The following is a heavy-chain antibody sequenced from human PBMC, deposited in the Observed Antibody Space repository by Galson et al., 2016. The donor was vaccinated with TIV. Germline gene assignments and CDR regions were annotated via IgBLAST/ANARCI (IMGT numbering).Heavy chain of an antibody. CDR1: GGSINSDNW. Sequence: ETLSLTCAVSGGSINSDNWWSWVRQPPGKGLEWIGEIYHSGSTNYNPSLKSRVSISLDNSKTQYSMKLNSVTAADTAVYFCTRDYSSASGDWGQGTLVIVSS. V-gene: IGHV4-4*01. CDR3: TRDYSSASGD. D-gene: IGHD6-6*01. CDR2: IYHSGST. J-gene: IGHJ4*02.